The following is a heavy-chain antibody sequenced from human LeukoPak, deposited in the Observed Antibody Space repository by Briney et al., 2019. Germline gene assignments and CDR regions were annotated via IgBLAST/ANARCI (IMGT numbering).Heavy chain of an antibody. CDR3: ATATIFGVVILAFDI. D-gene: IGHD3-3*01. J-gene: IGHJ3*02. CDR2: FDPEDGET. V-gene: IGHV1-24*01. Sequence: GASVKVCCKVSGYTLTELSMHWVRQAPGKGLEWMGGFDPEDGETIYAQKFQGRVTMTEDTSTDTAYMELSSLRSEDTAVYYCATATIFGVVILAFDIWGQGTMVTVSS. CDR1: GYTLTELS.